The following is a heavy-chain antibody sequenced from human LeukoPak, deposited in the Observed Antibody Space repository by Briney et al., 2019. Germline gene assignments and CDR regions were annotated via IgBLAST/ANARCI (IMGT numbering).Heavy chain of an antibody. V-gene: IGHV4-31*03. D-gene: IGHD3-22*01. Sequence: SQTLSLTCTVSGGSISSGGYYWSWIRQHPGKGLEWIGYIYYSGSTYYNPSLKSRVTISVDTSKNQFSLKLSSVTAADTAVYYCATSGWDYYDSSGPRSWFDPWGQGTLVTVSS. CDR3: ATSGWDYYDSSGPRSWFDP. J-gene: IGHJ5*02. CDR1: GGSISSGGYY. CDR2: IYYSGST.